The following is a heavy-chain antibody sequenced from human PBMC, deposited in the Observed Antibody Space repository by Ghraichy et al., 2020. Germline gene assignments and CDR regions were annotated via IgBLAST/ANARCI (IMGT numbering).Heavy chain of an antibody. CDR1: GGSISSSSYY. V-gene: IGHV4-39*01. CDR2: IYYSGST. Sequence: SETLSLTCTVSGGSISSSSYYWGWIRQPPGKGLEWIGSIYYSGSTYYNPSLKSRVTISVDTSKNQFSLKLSSVTAADTAVYYCARSTALYYFDYWGQGTLGTVSS. J-gene: IGHJ4*02. CDR3: ARSTALYYFDY. D-gene: IGHD4-17*01.